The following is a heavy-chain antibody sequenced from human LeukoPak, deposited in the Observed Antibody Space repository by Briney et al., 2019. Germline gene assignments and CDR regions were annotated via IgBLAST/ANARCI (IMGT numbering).Heavy chain of an antibody. J-gene: IGHJ4*02. D-gene: IGHD6-19*01. CDR1: GFTISNYG. CDR3: VQAYSIGWYPC. V-gene: IGHV3-23*01. Sequence: GGSLRLSCAVSGFTISNYGMSWVRQAPGKGLEWVSAISLSGDTEYYADSVKGRFIISRDNSRNTLYLQINSLGPEDTALYYCVQAYSIGWYPCWGQGTLVTVSS. CDR2: ISLSGDTE.